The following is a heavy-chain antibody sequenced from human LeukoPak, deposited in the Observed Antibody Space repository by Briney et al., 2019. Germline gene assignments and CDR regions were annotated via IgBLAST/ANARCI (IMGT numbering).Heavy chain of an antibody. D-gene: IGHD2-8*02. CDR3: ARDTGSMAARFFDY. Sequence: GGSLRLSCAASGFTFSNYGIHWVRQAPGKGLEWVSVIYSGGSTYYADSVKGRFTISRDKSKNTLYLQMNSLRAEDTAVYYCARDTGSMAARFFDYWGQGTLVTVSS. CDR1: GFTFSNYG. V-gene: IGHV3-53*01. CDR2: IYSGGST. J-gene: IGHJ4*02.